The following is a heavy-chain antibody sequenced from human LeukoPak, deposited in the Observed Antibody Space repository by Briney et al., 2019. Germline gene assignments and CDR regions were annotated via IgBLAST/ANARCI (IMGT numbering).Heavy chain of an antibody. CDR1: GFTFSDYT. J-gene: IGHJ6*03. CDR3: ARGGRYYYYMDV. CDR2: ISSSSTI. V-gene: IGHV3-48*01. Sequence: QPGGSLRLSCAASGFTFSDYTMNWVRQAPGKGLEWVSYISSSSTIYYADSVKGRFTISRDNAKNSLYLQMNSLRAEDTAVYYCARGGRYYYYMDVWGKGTTVTVSS.